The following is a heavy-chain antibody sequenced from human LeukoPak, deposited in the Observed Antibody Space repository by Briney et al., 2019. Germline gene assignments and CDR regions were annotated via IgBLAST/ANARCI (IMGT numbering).Heavy chain of an antibody. Sequence: ASVKVSCKASGYTFTSYDNNRVRQATGQGLEWMGWMNPNSGNTGYAQKFQGRVTMTRNTSISTAYMELSSLRSEDTAVYYCARERGTSGSYSPFDYWGQGTLVTVSS. V-gene: IGHV1-8*01. CDR1: GYTFTSYD. J-gene: IGHJ4*02. CDR3: ARERGTSGSYSPFDY. D-gene: IGHD1-26*01. CDR2: MNPNSGNT.